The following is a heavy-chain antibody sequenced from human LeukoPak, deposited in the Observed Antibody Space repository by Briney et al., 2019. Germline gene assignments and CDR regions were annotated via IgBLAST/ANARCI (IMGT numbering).Heavy chain of an antibody. CDR3: ARGSGYNYGFPNY. V-gene: IGHV3-53*01. D-gene: IGHD5-18*01. Sequence: GGSLRLSCAASGFTVNNNYMSWVRQAPGKGLEWVSVIYSGDITYYADSVKGRFTISRDNSKNTLYLQMNSLRAEDTAVYYCARGSGYNYGFPNYWGQGTLVTVSS. CDR2: IYSGDIT. CDR1: GFTVNNNY. J-gene: IGHJ4*02.